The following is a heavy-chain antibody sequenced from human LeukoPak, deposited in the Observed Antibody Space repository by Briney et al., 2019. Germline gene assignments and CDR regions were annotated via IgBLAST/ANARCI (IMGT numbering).Heavy chain of an antibody. CDR3: TRDHTVTNGGDWYFDL. J-gene: IGHJ2*01. D-gene: IGHD4-17*01. Sequence: PSQTLSLTCTVSGGSMISADTYWTWIRQSPGKGLEWIGYFYYNGRTYYNPSLKRRVTISGDTSKIQFSLKLNTVTAADTAVYYCTRDHTVTNGGDWYFDLWGRGTLVTVSS. CDR1: GGSMISADTY. V-gene: IGHV4-30-4*01. CDR2: FYYNGRT.